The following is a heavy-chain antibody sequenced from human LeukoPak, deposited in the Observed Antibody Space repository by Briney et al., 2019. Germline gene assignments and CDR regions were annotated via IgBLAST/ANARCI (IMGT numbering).Heavy chain of an antibody. CDR2: IYHSGST. J-gene: IGHJ4*02. D-gene: IGHD3-16*01. CDR1: GYSISSGYY. V-gene: IGHV4-38-2*02. Sequence: SQTLSLTCTVSGYSISSGYYWGWIRQPPGKGLEWIGSIYHSGSTYYNPSLKSRVTISVDTSKNQFSLKLSSVTAADTAVYYCARERALGVLGSYNFDYWGQGTLVTVSS. CDR3: ARERALGVLGSYNFDY.